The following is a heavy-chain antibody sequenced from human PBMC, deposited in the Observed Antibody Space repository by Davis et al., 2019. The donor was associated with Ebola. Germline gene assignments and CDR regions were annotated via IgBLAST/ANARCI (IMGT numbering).Heavy chain of an antibody. CDR1: GFTFSTYW. D-gene: IGHD3-9*01. V-gene: IGHV3-74*01. CDR3: ARVNAVTGYSRFDP. J-gene: IGHJ5*02. CDR2: INTDGTYI. Sequence: GESLKISCAASGFTFSTYWMHWVRRAPGKGLLWVSRINTDGTYIHYADSVKGRFTISRDNVKNTLDLRLNSLRAEDTALYHCARVNAVTGYSRFDPWGQGTLVTVSS.